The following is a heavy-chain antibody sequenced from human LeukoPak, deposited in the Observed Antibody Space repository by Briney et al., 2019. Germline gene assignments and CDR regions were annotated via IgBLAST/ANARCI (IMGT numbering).Heavy chain of an antibody. Sequence: GGSLRLSCTTSGFNFRAYWMAWVRQAPGKGLEWVSYISSSSSTIYYADSVKGRFTISRDNAKNSLYLQMNSLRAEDTAVYYCAKRGWDHNGNNWFDPWGQGTLVTVSS. V-gene: IGHV3-48*04. CDR1: GFNFRAYW. CDR2: ISSSSSTI. CDR3: AKRGWDHNGNNWFDP. J-gene: IGHJ5*02. D-gene: IGHD1-14*01.